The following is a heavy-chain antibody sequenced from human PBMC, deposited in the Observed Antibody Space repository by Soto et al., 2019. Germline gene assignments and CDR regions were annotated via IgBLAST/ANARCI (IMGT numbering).Heavy chain of an antibody. Sequence: ESGGGVVQPGRSLRLSCAASGFTFSSYGMHWVRQAPGKGLEWVAVISYDGSNKYYADSVKGRFTISRDNSKNTLYLQMNSLRAEDTAVYYCAKGDIVVVVAAFDIWGQGTMVTVSS. CDR2: ISYDGSNK. CDR3: AKGDIVVVVAAFDI. CDR1: GFTFSSYG. J-gene: IGHJ3*02. V-gene: IGHV3-30*18. D-gene: IGHD2-15*01.